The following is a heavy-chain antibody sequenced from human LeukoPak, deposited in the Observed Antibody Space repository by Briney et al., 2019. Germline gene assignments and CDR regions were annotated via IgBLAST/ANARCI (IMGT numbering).Heavy chain of an antibody. CDR3: ARAVLPEGAFDI. V-gene: IGHV3-23*01. CDR1: GFTFSSYA. CDR2: ISGSGGST. J-gene: IGHJ3*02. D-gene: IGHD1-14*01. Sequence: PGGSLRLSCAASGFTFSSYAMSWVRQAPGKGLEWVSAISGSGGSTYYADSVKGRFTISRDNSKNTLYLQMNSLRAEDTAVYYCARAVLPEGAFDIWGQGTMVTVSS.